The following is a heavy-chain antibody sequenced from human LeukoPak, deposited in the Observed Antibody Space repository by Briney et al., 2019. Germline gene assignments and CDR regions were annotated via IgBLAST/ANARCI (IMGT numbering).Heavy chain of an antibody. J-gene: IGHJ4*02. D-gene: IGHD3-22*01. CDR2: VFYTGKT. Sequence: SETLSLTCTVSGGSVSIGDYYWGWIRQSPVKGLEWIGDVFYTGKTNYNPSLRGRATISIDTSKNQFSLKLTSVTAADTAVYYCARHHRSGSGGTFFDYWGQGTLVTVSS. V-gene: IGHV4-39*01. CDR1: GGSVSIGDYY. CDR3: ARHHRSGSGGTFFDY.